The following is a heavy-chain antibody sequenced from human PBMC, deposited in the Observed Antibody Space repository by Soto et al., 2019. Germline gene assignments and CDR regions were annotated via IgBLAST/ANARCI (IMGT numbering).Heavy chain of an antibody. Sequence: ASVKVSCKASGYTFTGYYMHWVRQAPGQGLEWMGWINPNSGGTNYAQKFQGWVTMTRDTSISTAYMELSRLRSDDTAVYYCARALGYSYGYYYYYGMDVWGQGTTVTVSS. D-gene: IGHD5-18*01. CDR3: ARALGYSYGYYYYYGMDV. CDR1: GYTFTGYY. V-gene: IGHV1-2*04. J-gene: IGHJ6*02. CDR2: INPNSGGT.